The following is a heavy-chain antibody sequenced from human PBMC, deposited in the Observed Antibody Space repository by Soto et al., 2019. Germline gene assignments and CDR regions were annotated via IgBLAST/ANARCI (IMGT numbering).Heavy chain of an antibody. CDR3: ARLGGYYQSLDT. Sequence: SETLSLTCTVSGGSINNYYWTWIRQPPGKGLEWIGYVYYTGTTSHNPSLKSRVTISVDTSKNRISLKLSSVTAADTAFYYCARLGGYYQSLDTWGQGTLVTVSS. CDR2: VYYTGTT. D-gene: IGHD3-22*01. J-gene: IGHJ5*02. V-gene: IGHV4-59*08. CDR1: GGSINNYY.